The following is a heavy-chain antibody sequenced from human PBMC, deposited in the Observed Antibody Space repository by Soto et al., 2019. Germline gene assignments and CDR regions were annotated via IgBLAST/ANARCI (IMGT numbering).Heavy chain of an antibody. CDR2: IYVTGAV. J-gene: IGHJ5*02. CDR1: VAALNSGNYY. Sequence: LSLTCSVSVAALNSGNYYWSWIRQVPGKGLEWIGHIYVTGAVDYNPSLRDRITISQDTSERQFSLNLRLVTAADTAVYYCARLRIATNNYKWFDPWGQGTLVTVSS. CDR3: ARLRIATNNYKWFDP. D-gene: IGHD2-21*01. V-gene: IGHV4-31*03.